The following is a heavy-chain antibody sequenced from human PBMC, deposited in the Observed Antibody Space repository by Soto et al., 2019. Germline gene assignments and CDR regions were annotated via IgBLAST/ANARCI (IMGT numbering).Heavy chain of an antibody. D-gene: IGHD6-13*01. Sequence: SGTLSLTCTVSGGSISSGDYYWSWIRQPPGKGLEWIGYIYYSGSTYYNPSLKSRVTISVDTSKNQFSLKLSSVTAADTAVYYCARGDSSSWYVSLNWFDPWGQGTLVTVS. V-gene: IGHV4-30-4*01. CDR1: GGSISSGDYY. CDR3: ARGDSSSWYVSLNWFDP. CDR2: IYYSGST. J-gene: IGHJ5*02.